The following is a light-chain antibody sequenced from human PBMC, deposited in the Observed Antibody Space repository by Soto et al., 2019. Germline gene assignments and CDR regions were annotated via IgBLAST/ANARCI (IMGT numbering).Light chain of an antibody. Sequence: DIQMTQSPSTLSASVGDRVTITCRASQSISWSLAWYQQNPGKAPKLLIYDASSLESGVPSRFSGSGSGTEFTLTISSLQPDDFATYYCQHYNDFLLIFGPGTTVDIK. J-gene: IGKJ3*01. CDR1: QSISWS. CDR3: QHYNDFLLI. CDR2: DAS. V-gene: IGKV1-5*01.